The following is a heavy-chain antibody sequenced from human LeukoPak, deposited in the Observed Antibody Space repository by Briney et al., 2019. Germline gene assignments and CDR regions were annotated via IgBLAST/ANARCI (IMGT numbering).Heavy chain of an antibody. J-gene: IGHJ4*02. Sequence: GGSLRLSCAASGFTFSSYWMSWVRQAPGKGLEWVANIKQDGSEKYYVDSVKGRFTISRDSAKTSLYLQMISLRAEDTAVYYCARHLSGVTGYTYGRGIDYWGQGTLVTVSS. D-gene: IGHD5-18*01. CDR1: GFTFSSYW. CDR2: IKQDGSEK. CDR3: ARHLSGVTGYTYGRGIDY. V-gene: IGHV3-7*01.